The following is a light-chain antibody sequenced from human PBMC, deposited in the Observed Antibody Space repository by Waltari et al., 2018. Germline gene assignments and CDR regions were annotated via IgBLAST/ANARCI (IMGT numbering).Light chain of an antibody. J-gene: IGLJ3*02. CDR3: TSYTGSSTWV. V-gene: IGLV2-14*03. CDR2: DVT. Sequence: QSALTQPASVSGSPGQSITISCTGTSSDVGDYTYVSWYQQHPGKAPKLMIYDVTKRPSGVSNRFSGSKSGNTASLTISGLQAEDEADYYCTSYTGSSTWVFGGGTTLTVL. CDR1: SSDVGDYTY.